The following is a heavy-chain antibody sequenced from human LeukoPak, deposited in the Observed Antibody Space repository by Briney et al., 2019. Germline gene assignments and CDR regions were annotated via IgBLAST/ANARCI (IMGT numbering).Heavy chain of an antibody. D-gene: IGHD4-23*01. J-gene: IGHJ4*01. CDR3: AKTRGGNPRYYFDY. V-gene: IGHV3-23*01. CDR1: GFTFTNPA. CDR2: VSGSGDFI. Sequence: GGSLRLSCAASGFTFTNPAMSWVRQAPGKGLKWVSVVSGSGDFIYYGDSVKGRFTISRDNSKNTLYLQMSSLRAEDTALYYCAKTRGGNPRYYFDYWGHGTLVTVSS.